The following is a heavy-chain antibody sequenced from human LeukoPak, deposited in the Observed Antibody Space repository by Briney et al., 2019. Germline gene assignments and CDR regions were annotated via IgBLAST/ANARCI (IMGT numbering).Heavy chain of an antibody. CDR3: ARGGGNSYAPVDY. Sequence: GGSLRLSCAASGFTFSTYWMHWARQVPGKGLVWVSRINSNGNTTPYADSVKGRFTISRDNAKNTLFLQMNSLRAEDTAVYYCARGGGNSYAPVDYWGQGTLVTVSS. V-gene: IGHV3-74*01. J-gene: IGHJ4*02. D-gene: IGHD5-18*01. CDR1: GFTFSTYW. CDR2: INSNGNTT.